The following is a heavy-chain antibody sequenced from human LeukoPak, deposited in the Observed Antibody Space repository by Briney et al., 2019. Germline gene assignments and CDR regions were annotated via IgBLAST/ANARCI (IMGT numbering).Heavy chain of an antibody. Sequence: ASVKVSCKASGYTFTGYYMHWVRQAPGQGLEWMGWINPNSGGTNYAQKFQGRVTMTRDTSISAAYMELSRLRSDDTAAYYCARASGSLTGYCTNGVCYTDWFDPWGQGTLVTVSS. D-gene: IGHD2-8*01. J-gene: IGHJ5*02. CDR1: GYTFTGYY. V-gene: IGHV1-2*02. CDR3: ARASGSLTGYCTNGVCYTDWFDP. CDR2: INPNSGGT.